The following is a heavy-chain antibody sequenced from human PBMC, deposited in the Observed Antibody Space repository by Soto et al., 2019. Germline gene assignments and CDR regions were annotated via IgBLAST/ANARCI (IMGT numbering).Heavy chain of an antibody. CDR3: ARQYGAGVAAGYY. J-gene: IGHJ4*02. V-gene: IGHV5-51*01. CDR2: IYHCYSYT. CDR1: GYSFTSYW. Sequence: GESLKISCTGSGYSFTSYWIGWVRQMPGKGLEWMGSIYHCYSYTRYSPSFQGQVTISADKSIRTAYLHWSSLKASDTAMYYCARQYGAGVAAGYYWGQGTLVTVSA. D-gene: IGHD6-13*01.